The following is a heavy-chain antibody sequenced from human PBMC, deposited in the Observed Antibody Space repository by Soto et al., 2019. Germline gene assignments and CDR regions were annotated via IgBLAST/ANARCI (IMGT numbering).Heavy chain of an antibody. CDR2: ITGSSGKT. D-gene: IGHD6-19*01. Sequence: EVQLLESGGGLVQPGGSLRLSCAASGFTFSGYAMSWVRQAPGKGPEWVSAITGSSGKTHYADSVRGRFTISRDNSKNTLYLQMNSLRVDDTAIYYCAKRVSGWYWIDYWGQGTLVTVSS. V-gene: IGHV3-23*01. CDR1: GFTFSGYA. J-gene: IGHJ4*02. CDR3: AKRVSGWYWIDY.